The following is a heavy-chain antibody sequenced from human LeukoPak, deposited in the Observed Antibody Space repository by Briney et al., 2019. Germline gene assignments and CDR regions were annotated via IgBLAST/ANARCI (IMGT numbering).Heavy chain of an antibody. CDR1: GFTFSDYY. D-gene: IGHD2-2*01. CDR3: ARDPPGGQYCSSTSCFFDY. J-gene: IGHJ4*02. V-gene: IGHV3-11*01. Sequence: GGSLRLSCAASGFTFSDYYMSWIRQAPGKGLEWVSYISSSGSTIYYADSVKGRFTISRDNAKNSLYLQMNSLRAEDTAVYYCARDPPGGQYCSSTSCFFDYWGQGTLATVSS. CDR2: ISSSGSTI.